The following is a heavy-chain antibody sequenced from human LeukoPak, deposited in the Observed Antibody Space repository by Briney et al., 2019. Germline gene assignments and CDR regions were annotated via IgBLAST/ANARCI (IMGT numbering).Heavy chain of an antibody. J-gene: IGHJ2*01. CDR3: ARLDGDYTGFNWYFDL. CDR2: IYYSGST. D-gene: IGHD4-17*01. Sequence: PSETLSLTCTVSGGSISSSSYYWGWIRQPPGKGLEWIGSIYYSGSTYYNPSLKSRVTISVDTSKNQFSLKLSSVTAADTAVYYSARLDGDYTGFNWYFDLWGRGTLVTVSS. CDR1: GGSISSSSYY. V-gene: IGHV4-39*01.